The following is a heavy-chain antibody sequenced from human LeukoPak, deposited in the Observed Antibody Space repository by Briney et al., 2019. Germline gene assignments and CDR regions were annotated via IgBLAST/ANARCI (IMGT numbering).Heavy chain of an antibody. CDR2: TSGSGGRT. Sequence: GGSLRLSCAASGFIFTNYAMSGVRQAPGQGLEWVSPTSGSGGRTYYADCVKGRFTISRDNSKNTLLLQMNSLRAEDTAVYYCARAGYCTNGVCPYFDYWGQGPLVTVSS. V-gene: IGHV3-23*01. CDR3: ARAGYCTNGVCPYFDY. D-gene: IGHD2-8*01. CDR1: GFIFTNYA. J-gene: IGHJ4*02.